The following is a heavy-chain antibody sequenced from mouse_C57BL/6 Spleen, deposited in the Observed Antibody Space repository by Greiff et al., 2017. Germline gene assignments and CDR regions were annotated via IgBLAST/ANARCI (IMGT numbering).Heavy chain of an antibody. J-gene: IGHJ2*01. Sequence: VQLQQPGTELVKPGASVKLSCKASGYTFTSYWMHWVKQRPGHGLEWIGNITPSNGGTNYNEKFKSKATLTVDKSSSTAYMQLSSLTSADSAVYDCARASYYCGSSCDYWGQGTTLTVSS. CDR1: GYTFTSYW. CDR2: ITPSNGGT. CDR3: ARASYYCGSSCDY. D-gene: IGHD1-1*01. V-gene: IGHV1-53*01.